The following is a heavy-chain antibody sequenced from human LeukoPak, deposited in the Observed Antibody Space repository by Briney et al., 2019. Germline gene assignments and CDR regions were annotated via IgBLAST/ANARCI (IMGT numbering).Heavy chain of an antibody. CDR2: ISGSGGST. V-gene: IGHV3-23*01. CDR3: AKTEAAAHINWFDP. J-gene: IGHJ5*02. Sequence: PGGSLRLSCAASGFTFSSYAMSWVRQAPGKGLEWVSAISGSGGSTYYADFVKGRFTISRDNSKNTLYLQMNSLRAEDTAVYYCAKTEAAAHINWFDPWGQGTLVTVSS. D-gene: IGHD6-13*01. CDR1: GFTFSSYA.